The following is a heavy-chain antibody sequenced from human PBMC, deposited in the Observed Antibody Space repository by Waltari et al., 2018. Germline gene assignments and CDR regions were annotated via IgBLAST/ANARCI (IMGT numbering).Heavy chain of an antibody. J-gene: IGHJ6*01. Sequence: EVQLVQSAEEVKKPGESLRISCKSSGPSFRTSWIGWVRQVSGKGLEWMGYMFPADSDIKYSPSFKGQVTISADKSISTAYLQWGSLRPSDTATYYCTRAVGPRRMDVWGQGTTVTVS. CDR2: MFPADSDI. V-gene: IGHV5-51*03. CDR1: GPSFRTSW. CDR3: TRAVGPRRMDV.